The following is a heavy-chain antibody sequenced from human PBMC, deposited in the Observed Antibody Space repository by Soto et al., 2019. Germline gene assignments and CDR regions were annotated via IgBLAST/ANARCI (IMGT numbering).Heavy chain of an antibody. CDR2: ISDSGGGT. J-gene: IGHJ4*02. D-gene: IGHD3-10*01. Sequence: GGSLRLSCAASGFSFSSYAMSWVRQAPGKGLEWVSIISDSGGGTYYADSVKGRFTISRDNSKNTLYLQMNSLRAEDTAVYNCAKDGGKYYPSYYFDYWGQGTLVTVSS. V-gene: IGHV3-23*01. CDR1: GFSFSSYA. CDR3: AKDGGKYYPSYYFDY.